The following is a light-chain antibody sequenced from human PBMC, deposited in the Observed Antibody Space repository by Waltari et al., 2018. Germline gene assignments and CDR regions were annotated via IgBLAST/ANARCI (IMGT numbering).Light chain of an antibody. CDR3: AAWDDSLSGCVV. CDR2: RNN. Sequence: QSVLTQPPSASGTPGQRVTISCSGRSSHIGSNDAFWYQQLPGTAPKLLIYRNNQRPSGVPDLFFGSKSGTSASLVISGLRSEDEAYYYCAAWDDSLSGCVVFGGGTKVTVL. V-gene: IGLV1-47*01. CDR1: SSHIGSND. J-gene: IGLJ2*01.